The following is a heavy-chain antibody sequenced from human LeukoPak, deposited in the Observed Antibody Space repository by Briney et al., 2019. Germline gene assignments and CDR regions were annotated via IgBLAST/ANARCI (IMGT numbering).Heavy chain of an antibody. CDR3: AKDRQYGDYGGGDFFDS. CDR1: GFTFDDYA. CDR2: INWVGDTS. J-gene: IGHJ4*02. Sequence: GGSLRLSCAASGFTFDDYAMHWVRQAPGKGLQWISSINWVGDTSSYADSVKGRFTVSRDNTKGSLYLQMHSLRSEDTALYFCAKDRQYGDYGGGDFFDSWGQGTLVTVSS. D-gene: IGHD4-17*01. V-gene: IGHV3-43D*03.